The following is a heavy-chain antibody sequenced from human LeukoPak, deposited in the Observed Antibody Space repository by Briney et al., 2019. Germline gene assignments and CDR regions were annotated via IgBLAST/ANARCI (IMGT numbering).Heavy chain of an antibody. J-gene: IGHJ4*02. V-gene: IGHV3-53*01. CDR3: ARGVAVAGQPYFDY. D-gene: IGHD6-19*01. CDR2: IYSGGST. CDR1: GFTFSDYY. Sequence: GGSLRLSCAASGFTFSDYYMSWVRQAPGKGLEWVSVIYSGGSTYYADSVKGRFTISRDNSKNTLYLQMNSLRAEDTAVYYCARGVAVAGQPYFDYWGQGTLVTVSS.